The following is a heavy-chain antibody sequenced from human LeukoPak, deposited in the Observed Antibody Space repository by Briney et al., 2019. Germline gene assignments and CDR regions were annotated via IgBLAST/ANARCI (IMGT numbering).Heavy chain of an antibody. J-gene: IGHJ4*02. D-gene: IGHD5-18*01. CDR2: MNPKTGNT. CDR1: GYTFTSYD. CDR3: ARETRYSYGYGYYFDY. Sequence: ASVKVSCKASGYTFTSYDINWVRQATGQGLEWMGWMNPKTGNTGYAQKFQGRATMTMSTSVTTAYLELSSLRSEDTAVYYCARETRYSYGYGYYFDYWGQGTLVTVSS. V-gene: IGHV1-8*01.